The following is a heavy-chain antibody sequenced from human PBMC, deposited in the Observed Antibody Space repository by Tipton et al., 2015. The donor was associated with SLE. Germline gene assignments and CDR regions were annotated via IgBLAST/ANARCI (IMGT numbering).Heavy chain of an antibody. CDR3: ARHESGGGERYYFDY. V-gene: IGHV4-39*07. D-gene: IGHD1-1*01. Sequence: TLSLTCTVSGGSFSNSSSYWGWIRQPPGKGLEWIGSFYYSGSTHYNPSLKSRVIISVDTSKNQFSLKLSSVTAADTAVYYCARHESGGGERYYFDYWGQGTLVIVSS. J-gene: IGHJ4*02. CDR1: GGSFSNSSSY. CDR2: FYYSGST.